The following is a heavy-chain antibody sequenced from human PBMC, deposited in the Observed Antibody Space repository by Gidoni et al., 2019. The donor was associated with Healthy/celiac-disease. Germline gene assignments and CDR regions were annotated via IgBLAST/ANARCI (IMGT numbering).Heavy chain of an antibody. J-gene: IGHJ4*02. Sequence: QVQLQESGPGLVKPSETLSLTCTVSGGSISSYYWSWIRQPPGKGLEWIGYIYYSGSTNYNPSLKSRVTISVDTSKNQFSLKLSSVTAADTAVYYCARAYHGARFDYWGQGTLVTVSS. CDR2: IYYSGST. CDR1: GGSISSYY. D-gene: IGHD2-2*01. V-gene: IGHV4-59*01. CDR3: ARAYHGARFDY.